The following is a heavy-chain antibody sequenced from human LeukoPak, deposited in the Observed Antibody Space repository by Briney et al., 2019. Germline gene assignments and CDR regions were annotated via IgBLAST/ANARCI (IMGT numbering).Heavy chain of an antibody. D-gene: IGHD3-10*01. V-gene: IGHV3-48*01. J-gene: IGHJ4*02. Sequence: GGSLRLSCAASGFTFSSYSMNWVRQAPGKGLEWVSYISSSSSTIYCADSVKGRFTISRDNSKNTLYLQMNSLRAEDTAVYYCARVVPPTDYGSGSYFWDPYYFDYWGQGTLVTVSS. CDR3: ARVVPPTDYGSGSYFWDPYYFDY. CDR1: GFTFSSYS. CDR2: ISSSSSTI.